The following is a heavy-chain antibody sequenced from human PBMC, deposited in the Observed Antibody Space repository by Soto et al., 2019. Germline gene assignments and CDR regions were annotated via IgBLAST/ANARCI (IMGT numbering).Heavy chain of an antibody. D-gene: IGHD6-13*01. J-gene: IGHJ3*02. Sequence: GGSLRLSCAASGFTFSSYGMHWVRQAPGKGLEWVAVISYDGSNKYYADSVKGRFTISRDNSKNTLYLQMNSLRAEDTAVYYCAKVRYSSSSDAFDIWGQGTMVTVSS. CDR3: AKVRYSSSSDAFDI. CDR2: ISYDGSNK. V-gene: IGHV3-30*18. CDR1: GFTFSSYG.